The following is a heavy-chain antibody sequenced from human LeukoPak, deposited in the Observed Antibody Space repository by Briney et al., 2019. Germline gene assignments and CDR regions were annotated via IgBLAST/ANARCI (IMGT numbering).Heavy chain of an antibody. Sequence: SVKVSCKASGGTFSSYAISWVRQAHGQGLEWMGRIIPILGIANYAQKFQGRVTITADKSTSTAYMELSSLRSEDTAVYYCASDSIRSGIVGATKPFDYWGQGTLVTVSS. CDR2: IIPILGIA. D-gene: IGHD1-26*01. CDR3: ASDSIRSGIVGATKPFDY. V-gene: IGHV1-69*04. J-gene: IGHJ4*02. CDR1: GGTFSSYA.